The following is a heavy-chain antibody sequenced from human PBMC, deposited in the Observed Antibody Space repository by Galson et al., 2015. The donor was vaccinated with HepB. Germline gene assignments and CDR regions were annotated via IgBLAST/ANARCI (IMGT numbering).Heavy chain of an antibody. CDR1: GYTLTELS. CDR2: FDPEDGET. Sequence: SVKVSCKVSGYTLTELSMHWVRQAPGKGLEWMGGFDPEDGETIYAQKFQGRVTMTEDTSTDTAYMELSSLRSEDTAVYYCATVTYCSSTSCYYAFDIWGQGTMVTVSS. V-gene: IGHV1-24*01. CDR3: ATVTYCSSTSCYYAFDI. D-gene: IGHD2-2*01. J-gene: IGHJ3*02.